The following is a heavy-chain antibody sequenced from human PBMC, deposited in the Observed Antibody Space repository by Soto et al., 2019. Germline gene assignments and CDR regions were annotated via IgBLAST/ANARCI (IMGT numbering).Heavy chain of an antibody. J-gene: IGHJ4*02. V-gene: IGHV3-23*01. Sequence: ESGGGLVQPGDSLRLSCAASGFTFSSYAMSWVRQAPGKGLEWVSAITGRGDSTYYADSVKGRFTISRDSSKNTLYLQMNSLRAEDTAVYYCAKLRGYSYGDLDYWGQGTLVTVSP. CDR1: GFTFSSYA. CDR2: ITGRGDST. CDR3: AKLRGYSYGDLDY. D-gene: IGHD5-18*01.